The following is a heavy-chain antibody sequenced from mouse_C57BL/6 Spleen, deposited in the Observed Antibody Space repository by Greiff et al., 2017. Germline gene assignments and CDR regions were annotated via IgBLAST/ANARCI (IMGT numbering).Heavy chain of an antibody. J-gene: IGHJ2*01. CDR1: GYTFTGYW. CDR3: ARRRYYYGSSSFDY. CDR2: IYPGSGST. Sequence: QVQLQQPGAELVKPGASVKMSCKASGYTFTGYWITWVKQRPGQGLEWIGDIYPGSGSTNYNEKFKSKATLTVDTSSSTAYMQLSSLTSEDSAVYYCARRRYYYGSSSFDYWGQGTTLTVSS. D-gene: IGHD1-1*01. V-gene: IGHV1-55*01.